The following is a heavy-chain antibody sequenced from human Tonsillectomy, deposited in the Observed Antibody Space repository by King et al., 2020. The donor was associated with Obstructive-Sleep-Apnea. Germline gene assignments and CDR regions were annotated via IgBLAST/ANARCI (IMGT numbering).Heavy chain of an antibody. J-gene: IGHJ4*02. D-gene: IGHD6-13*01. CDR2: IDWDDDK. CDR1: GFSLSTSGMC. CDR3: ARILCADRIAED. V-gene: IGHV2-70*11. Sequence: VTLKESGPALVKPTQTLTLTCTFSGFSLSTSGMCVSWIRQPPGKALEWLARIDWDDDKYYSTSLKTRLTISKDTSKNQVVLTMTNMYPVDTATYYCARILCADRIAEDWGQGTLVTVSS.